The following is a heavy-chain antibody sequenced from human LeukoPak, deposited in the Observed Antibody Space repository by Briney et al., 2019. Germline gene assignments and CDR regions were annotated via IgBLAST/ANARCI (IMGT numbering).Heavy chain of an antibody. CDR1: GYSFTSYW. J-gene: IGHJ5*02. V-gene: IGHV5-51*01. CDR2: IYPGDSDT. D-gene: IGHD3-10*01. CDR3: ARLAYYYGSGSFTSFDP. Sequence: GESLKISCKGSGYSFTSYWIGWVRQMPGKGLGWMGIIYPGDSDTRYSPSFQGQVTISADKSISTAYLQWSSLKASDTAMYYCARLAYYYGSGSFTSFDPWGQGTLVTVSS.